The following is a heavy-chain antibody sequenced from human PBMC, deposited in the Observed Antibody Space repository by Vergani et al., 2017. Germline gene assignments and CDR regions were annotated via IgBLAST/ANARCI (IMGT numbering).Heavy chain of an antibody. CDR1: GFTFNNYK. CDR3: ARVAVTPPHDYYYYMDV. CDR2: ISSRSDTT. D-gene: IGHD2-15*01. Sequence: EVQLVESGGGLVKPGGSLRLSCEVSGFTFNNYKMKWVRQAPGKGLEWIAYISSRSDTTFYADSVKGRFTISRDNAKNSLYLQMNRLRDEDTGVYYCARVAVTPPHDYYYYMDVWGKGTTVTVSS. V-gene: IGHV3-48*02. J-gene: IGHJ6*03.